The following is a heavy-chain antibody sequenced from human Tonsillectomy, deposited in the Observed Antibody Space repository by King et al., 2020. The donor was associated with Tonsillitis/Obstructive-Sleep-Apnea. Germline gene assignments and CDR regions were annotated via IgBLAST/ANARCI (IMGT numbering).Heavy chain of an antibody. V-gene: IGHV3-23*04. CDR2: ISGSGGST. CDR3: AKNYGGCSGDCSNRDDAFDI. Sequence: VQLVESGGGLVQPGGSLRLSCAASGFTFSSYAMSWVRQAPGKGLEWVSAISGSGGSTYYADSVKGRLTISRYNSKNTLYLEMNSLRSEDTAVYYCAKNYGGCSGDCSNRDDAFDIWGQGTMVTVSS. J-gene: IGHJ3*02. CDR1: GFTFSSYA. D-gene: IGHD2-21*01.